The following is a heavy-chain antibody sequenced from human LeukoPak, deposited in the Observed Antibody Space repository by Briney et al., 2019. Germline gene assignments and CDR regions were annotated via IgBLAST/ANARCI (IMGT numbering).Heavy chain of an antibody. Sequence: GGSLRLSCAASGFTLSSYAISWLRQAPGKGLEGVSGISGGGGSTYYADSVKGRFTISRDNSKNTLYLQMNSLRAEDTAVYYCAKVGESGGVWKYYFDYWGQGTLVTVSS. CDR3: AKVGESGGVWKYYFDY. V-gene: IGHV3-23*01. J-gene: IGHJ4*02. D-gene: IGHD2-15*01. CDR2: ISGGGGST. CDR1: GFTLSSYA.